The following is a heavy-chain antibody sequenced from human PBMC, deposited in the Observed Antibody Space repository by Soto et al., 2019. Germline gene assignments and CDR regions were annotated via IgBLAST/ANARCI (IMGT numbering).Heavy chain of an antibody. CDR1: GFTFRSYA. CDR2: ISGSGGST. CDR3: AKDLGYGSGRNWFDP. J-gene: IGHJ5*02. Sequence: VQLWESGGGLVQPGGSLRLSCAASGFTFRSYAMSWVRQAPGKGLEWVSAISGSGGSTYYADAVKGRFTISREHYNNTVYLLMNSVRTEDTAVDYCAKDLGYGSGRNWFDPWGQGTLVTVSS. D-gene: IGHD3-10*01. V-gene: IGHV3-23*01.